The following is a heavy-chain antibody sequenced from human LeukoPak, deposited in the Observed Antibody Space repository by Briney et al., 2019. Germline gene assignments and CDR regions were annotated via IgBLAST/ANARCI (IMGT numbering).Heavy chain of an antibody. Sequence: PSETLSLTCTVSGGSISDYYWSWIRQPPGKGLEWIGRISASGTTNYNPSLDSRVSMSVDTSKNQFSLNLNSVTAADTAVYYCARDCDSIRCFKYWGQGSLVTVSS. D-gene: IGHD3-22*01. V-gene: IGHV4-4*07. CDR3: ARDCDSIRCFKY. CDR2: ISASGTT. J-gene: IGHJ4*02. CDR1: GGSISDYY.